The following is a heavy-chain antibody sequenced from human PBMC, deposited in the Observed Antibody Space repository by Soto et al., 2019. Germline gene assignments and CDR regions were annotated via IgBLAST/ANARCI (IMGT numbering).Heavy chain of an antibody. D-gene: IGHD4-17*01. CDR3: ARFPVTTYYFDY. CDR2: IYYSGST. Sequence: PSETLSLTCTVSGGSISSYYWSWIRQPPGKGLEWIGYIYYSGSTNYNPSLKSRVTISVDTSKNQFSLKLSSVTAADTAVYYCARFPVTTYYFDYWGQGTLVTVSS. CDR1: GGSISSYY. V-gene: IGHV4-59*01. J-gene: IGHJ4*02.